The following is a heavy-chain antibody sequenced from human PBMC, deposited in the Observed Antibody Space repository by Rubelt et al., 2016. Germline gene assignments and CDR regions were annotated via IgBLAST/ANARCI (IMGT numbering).Heavy chain of an antibody. CDR1: GFTFSIYS. CDR3: AREQSRTFDP. V-gene: IGHV3-48*04. J-gene: IGHJ5*02. Sequence: EVQLVESGGGVVQPGRSLRLSCAASGFTFSIYSMNWVRQAPGKGLEWVSYITSDKNTIYYADSVKGRFTIYRDNVGNEQLRQINSLRVEDTAVYYCAREQSRTFDPWGQGTLVTVSS. CDR2: ITSDKNTI.